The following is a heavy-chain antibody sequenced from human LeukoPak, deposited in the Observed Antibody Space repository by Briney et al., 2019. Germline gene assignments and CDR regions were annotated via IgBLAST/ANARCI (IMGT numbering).Heavy chain of an antibody. CDR3: ARSGYYYDSSGYPSDAFDI. CDR1: GFTVSSNY. Sequence: GGSLRLSCAASGFTVSSNYMSWVRQAPGKGLEWVSVIYSGGGTYYADSVKGRFTISRGNSKNTLYLQMNSLRAEDTAVYYCARSGYYYDSSGYPSDAFDIWGQGTMVTVSS. CDR2: IYSGGGT. V-gene: IGHV3-66*01. D-gene: IGHD3-22*01. J-gene: IGHJ3*02.